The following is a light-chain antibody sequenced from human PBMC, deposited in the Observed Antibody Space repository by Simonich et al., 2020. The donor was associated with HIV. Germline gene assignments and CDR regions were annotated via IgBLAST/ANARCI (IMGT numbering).Light chain of an antibody. V-gene: IGKV1-33*01. CDR2: DAS. CDR1: QAISNY. CDR3: QQYNTNPLT. Sequence: DIELAQPLSSLSPSVGDRVTITCQASQAISNYLNWYQQKPGKAPKLLIYDASNLETGVPSRFSGSGSGTEFTLTISSLQPDDFATYYCQQYNTNPLTFGGGTKVEIK. J-gene: IGKJ4*01.